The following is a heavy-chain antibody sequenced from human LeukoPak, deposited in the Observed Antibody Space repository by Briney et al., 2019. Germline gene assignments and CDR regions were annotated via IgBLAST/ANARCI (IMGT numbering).Heavy chain of an antibody. J-gene: IGHJ6*03. V-gene: IGHV4-59*01. CDR1: GCSISSYY. CDR2: IYYSGST. CDR3: VTEIGLADFWCGYYTRSYYMEV. D-gene: IGHD3-3*01. Sequence: SETLSLTCTVSGCSISSYYWSWIRQPPGKGLAWIGYIYYSGSTNYNPSLKSRGTIPVDKSKNQFFPKLAYVTPENTAEYCLVTEIGLADFWCGYYTRSYYMEVWGKGTTVSVSS.